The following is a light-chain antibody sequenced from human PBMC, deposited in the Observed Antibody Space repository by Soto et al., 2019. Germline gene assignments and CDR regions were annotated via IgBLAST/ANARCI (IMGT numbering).Light chain of an antibody. CDR2: AAS. CDR1: QGIYND. V-gene: IGKV1-27*01. J-gene: IGKJ3*01. Sequence: DTQMTQSPSSLSASVGDRVTITCRASQGIYNDFAWYQQKPGKVPKILIYAASSLVSGVPSRFSGSGSGTDFTLTISSLQPEDVATYYCQKCNSAPFTFGPGTKVDIK. CDR3: QKCNSAPFT.